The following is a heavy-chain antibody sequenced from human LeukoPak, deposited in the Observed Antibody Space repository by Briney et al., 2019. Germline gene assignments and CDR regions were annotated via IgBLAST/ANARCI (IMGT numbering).Heavy chain of an antibody. CDR1: GFTFSSYA. CDR3: ARGTGTFDS. V-gene: IGHV3-23*01. D-gene: IGHD1-7*01. CDR2: MSGHGHNV. Sequence: PGGSLRLSCAASGFTFSSYAMSWVRQAPGKGLEWISTMSGHGHNVYYADSVKGRFTISRDNSKNTLYLHMNSLRAEDTAVYYCARGTGTFDSWGQGTLVTVSS. J-gene: IGHJ4*02.